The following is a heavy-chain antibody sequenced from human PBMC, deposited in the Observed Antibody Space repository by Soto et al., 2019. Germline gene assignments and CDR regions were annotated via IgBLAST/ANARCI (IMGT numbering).Heavy chain of an antibody. D-gene: IGHD4-17*01. V-gene: IGHV1-8*01. J-gene: IGHJ6*03. Sequence: ASVKVSCKASGYTFTSYDINWVRQATGQGLEWMGWMNPNSGNTGYAQKFQGRVTMTSNTSISTAYMELSSLRSEDTAVYYCARGGPVTTPNVIFSYYYYNYTDVGGKGTTVTVSS. CDR1: GYTFTSYD. CDR3: ARGGPVTTPNVIFSYYYYNYTDV. CDR2: MNPNSGNT.